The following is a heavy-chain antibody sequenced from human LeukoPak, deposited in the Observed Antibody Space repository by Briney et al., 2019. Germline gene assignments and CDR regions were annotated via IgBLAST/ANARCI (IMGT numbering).Heavy chain of an antibody. CDR3: ARHQYCPNDACTAGGCFDP. J-gene: IGHJ5*02. D-gene: IGHD2-8*01. CDR2: INYSGTT. Sequence: SETLSLTCTVSGGSISSSNYYWGWIRQPPGKGLEWIGSINYSGTTYCNPSLKSRVTTSVDMSKNQFSLKLTSVTAADTAVYYCARHQYCPNDACTAGGCFDPWGQGTLVAVSS. V-gene: IGHV4-39*01. CDR1: GGSISSSNYY.